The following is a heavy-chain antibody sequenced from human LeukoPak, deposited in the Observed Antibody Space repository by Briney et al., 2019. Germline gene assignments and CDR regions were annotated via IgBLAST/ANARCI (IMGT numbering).Heavy chain of an antibody. CDR2: ISYDGSNK. CDR3: ARAREDGDYDSGGYYYDS. CDR1: GFTFSSYA. Sequence: GRSLRLSCAASGFTFSSYAMHWVRQAPGKGLEWVAVISYDGSNKYYADSVKGRFTISRDNSKNTLYLQMNSLRAEDTAVYYCARAREDGDYDSGGYYYDSWGQGTLVTVSS. V-gene: IGHV3-30*04. D-gene: IGHD3-22*01. J-gene: IGHJ4*02.